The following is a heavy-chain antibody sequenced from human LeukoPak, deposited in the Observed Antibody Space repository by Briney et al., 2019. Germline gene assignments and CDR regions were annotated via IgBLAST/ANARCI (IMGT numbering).Heavy chain of an antibody. CDR1: GYTFTGYY. CDR3: ARESAYYYGSGSYPSDY. CDR2: INPNSGGT. D-gene: IGHD3-10*01. V-gene: IGHV1-2*02. Sequence: GASLKVSCKASGYTFTGYYMHWVRQAPGQGLEWMGWINPNSGGTHYAQKFQGRVTMTRDTSISTAYMELSRLRSDDTAVYYCARESAYYYGSGSYPSDYWGQGTLVTVSS. J-gene: IGHJ4*02.